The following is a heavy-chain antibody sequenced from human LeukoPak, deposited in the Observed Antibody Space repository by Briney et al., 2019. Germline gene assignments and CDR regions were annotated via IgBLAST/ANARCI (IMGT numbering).Heavy chain of an antibody. CDR1: GYTFTGYY. CDR2: INPNSGGT. CDR3: ARGYIDAFDI. D-gene: IGHD6-13*01. Sequence: ASVKVSCKASGYTFTGYYMRWVRQAPGQGLEWMGWINPNSGGTHYAQKFQGRVTMTTDTSTSTAYMELRSLRSDDTAVYYCARGYIDAFDIWGQGTMVTVSS. V-gene: IGHV1-2*02. J-gene: IGHJ3*02.